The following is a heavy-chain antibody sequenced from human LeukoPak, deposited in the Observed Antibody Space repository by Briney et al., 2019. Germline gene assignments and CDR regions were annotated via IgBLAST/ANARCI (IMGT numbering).Heavy chain of an antibody. CDR3: AKGDPYYYDSGPDY. J-gene: IGHJ4*02. Sequence: GGSLRLSCAASGFTFSSYAMSWVRQAPGKGLEWVSGISGSGGSTYYADSVKGRFTISRDNSKNTLYLQMNSLRAEDTAVYYCAKGDPYYYDSGPDYWGQGTLVTVSS. V-gene: IGHV3-23*01. CDR2: ISGSGGST. D-gene: IGHD3-22*01. CDR1: GFTFSSYA.